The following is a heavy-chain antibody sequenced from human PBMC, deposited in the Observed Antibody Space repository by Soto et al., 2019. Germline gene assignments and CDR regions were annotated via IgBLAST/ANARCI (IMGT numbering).Heavy chain of an antibody. CDR2: IIPIVGLT. J-gene: IGHJ6*03. D-gene: IGHD2-8*02. CDR1: GGSLSSYP. Sequence: QVQLLQSGSEVKKPGSSVKVSCRASGGSLSSYPVTWVRQAPGQGHEWMGRIIPIVGLTNYAQKFQGRVTITADKSTSTAYMELSSLRSDDTAVFYCARPTGGHDAGGNYMDVWGKGTTVIVSS. V-gene: IGHV1-69*02. CDR3: ARPTGGHDAGGNYMDV.